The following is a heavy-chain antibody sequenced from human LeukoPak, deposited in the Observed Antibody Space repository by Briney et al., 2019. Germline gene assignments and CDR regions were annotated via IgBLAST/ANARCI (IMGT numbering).Heavy chain of an antibody. D-gene: IGHD2-15*01. V-gene: IGHV4-39*01. CDR2: IYYSGST. CDR1: GGSITSSSYY. J-gene: IGHJ3*02. CDR3: ARPWYCSGGSCYYAFDI. Sequence: SETLSLTCTVSGGSITSSSYYWGWIRHPPGKGLEGIGSIYYSGSTYYNPSLKSRVTISVDTSKNQFSLKLSSVTAADTAVYYCARPWYCSGGSCYYAFDIWGQGTMVTVSS.